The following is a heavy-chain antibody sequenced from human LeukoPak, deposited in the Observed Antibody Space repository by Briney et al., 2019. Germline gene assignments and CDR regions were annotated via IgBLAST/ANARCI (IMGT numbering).Heavy chain of an antibody. CDR3: ARSTSTKGIVVVPAVPYYFDY. CDR2: IILIFGTA. J-gene: IGHJ4*02. Sequence: ASVKVSCKASGGTFSSYAISWVRQAPGQGLEWMGGIILIFGTANYAQKFQGRVTITADETTSTAYMELSSRRSEDTAVYYCARSTSTKGIVVVPAVPYYFDYWGQGTLVTVSS. CDR1: GGTFSSYA. V-gene: IGHV1-69*13. D-gene: IGHD2-2*01.